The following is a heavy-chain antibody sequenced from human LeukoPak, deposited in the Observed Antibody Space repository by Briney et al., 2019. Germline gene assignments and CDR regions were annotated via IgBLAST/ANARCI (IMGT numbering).Heavy chain of an antibody. J-gene: IGHJ4*02. CDR2: ISSSGSTI. Sequence: PGGSLRLSCAASGFTFSDYYMSWIRQAPGKGLEWVSFISSSGSTIYYADSVKGRFTISRDNAKNSLYLQMNSLRAEDTAVYYCASRAPYSSSWYYFDYWGQGTLVTVSS. CDR3: ASRAPYSSSWYYFDY. D-gene: IGHD6-13*01. V-gene: IGHV3-11*01. CDR1: GFTFSDYY.